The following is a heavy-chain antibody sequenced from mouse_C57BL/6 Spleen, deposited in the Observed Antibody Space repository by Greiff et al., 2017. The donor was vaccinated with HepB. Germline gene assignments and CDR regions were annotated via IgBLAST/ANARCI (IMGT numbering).Heavy chain of an antibody. CDR1: GYAFSSSW. J-gene: IGHJ4*01. CDR2: IYPGDGDT. Sequence: VQLQESGPELVKPGASVKISCKASGYAFSSSWMNWVKQRPGKGLEWIGRIYPGDGDTNYNGKFKGKATLTADKSSSTAYMHLSSLTSEDSAVYFCARWSDYAMDYWGQGTSVTVSS. CDR3: ARWSDYAMDY. V-gene: IGHV1-82*01.